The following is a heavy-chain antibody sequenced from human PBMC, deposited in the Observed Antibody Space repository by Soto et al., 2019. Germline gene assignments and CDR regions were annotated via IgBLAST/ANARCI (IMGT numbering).Heavy chain of an antibody. CDR2: IYPADSDT. CDR1: GYRFTNYW. CDR3: ATGILGFYFDS. Sequence: GESLKISCXASGYRFTNYWIGWVRQRPGKGLEWMGFIYPADSDTRYSPSSQGQVTFSVDTSTATAFLQWNSLKASDTAMYFCATGILGFYFDSWGQGTQVTVSS. J-gene: IGHJ4*02. V-gene: IGHV5-51*01.